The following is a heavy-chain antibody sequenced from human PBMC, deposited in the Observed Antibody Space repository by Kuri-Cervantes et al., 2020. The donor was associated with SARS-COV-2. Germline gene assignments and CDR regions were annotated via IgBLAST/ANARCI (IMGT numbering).Heavy chain of an antibody. Sequence: SCKASGYTFSSYAMSWVRQAPGKGLEWVSAISGSGGSTYYADSVKGRFTISRDNSKNTLYLQMNSLRAEDTAVYYCAKGNHDYSNYDSFDYWGQGTLVTVSS. J-gene: IGHJ4*02. D-gene: IGHD4-11*01. CDR1: GYTFSSYA. CDR3: AKGNHDYSNYDSFDY. V-gene: IGHV3-23*01. CDR2: ISGSGGST.